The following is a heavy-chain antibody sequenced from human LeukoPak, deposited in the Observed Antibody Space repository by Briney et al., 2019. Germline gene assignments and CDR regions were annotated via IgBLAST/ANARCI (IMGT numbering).Heavy chain of an antibody. J-gene: IGHJ6*02. CDR1: GFTFSSYA. CDR3: ARDVAAARRGTTYYYYGMDV. Sequence: GGSLRLSCAASGFTFSSYAMHWVRQAPGKGLEWVAVISYDGSNKYYADSVKGRFTISRDNSKNTLYLQMNSLSAEDTAVYYCARDVAAARRGTTYYYYGMDVWGQGTTVTVSS. CDR2: ISYDGSNK. D-gene: IGHD6-13*01. V-gene: IGHV3-30-3*01.